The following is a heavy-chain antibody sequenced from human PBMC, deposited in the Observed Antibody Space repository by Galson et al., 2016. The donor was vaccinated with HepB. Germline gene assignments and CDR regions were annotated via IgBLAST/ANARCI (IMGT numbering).Heavy chain of an antibody. D-gene: IGHD3-10*01. CDR2: INQDRTT. CDR3: ARNFGKTQGY. Sequence: SETLSLTCAVYGGSVSGYYWSWIRQPPGKGLEWIGEINQDRTTNYNPSLKGRVTISIDTSKNQFSVNLSSVTAADTAVYYCARNFGKTQGYWGQGTLVTVSP. V-gene: IGHV4-34*01. CDR1: GGSVSGYY. J-gene: IGHJ4*02.